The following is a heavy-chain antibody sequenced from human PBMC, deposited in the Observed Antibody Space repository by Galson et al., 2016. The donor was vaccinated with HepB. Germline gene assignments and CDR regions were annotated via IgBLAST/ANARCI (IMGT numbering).Heavy chain of an antibody. Sequence: SLRLSCAASGFTFSISSMNWVRQAPGQGLEWVSSISTRSSYIYYADSVKGRFTISRDNAKNSLYRKMNSLRAEDTAVYYCARTLPRSGAFDIWGQGTMVTVSS. J-gene: IGHJ3*02. CDR3: ARTLPRSGAFDI. V-gene: IGHV3-21*01. CDR1: GFTFSISS. CDR2: ISTRSSYI.